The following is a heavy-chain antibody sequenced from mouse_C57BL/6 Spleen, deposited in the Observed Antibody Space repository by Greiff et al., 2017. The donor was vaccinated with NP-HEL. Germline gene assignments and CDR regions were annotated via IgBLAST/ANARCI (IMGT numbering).Heavy chain of an antibody. Sequence: VQLQQSGTVLARPGASVKMSCKTSGYTFTSYWMNWVKQRPGQGLEWIGAIYPGNSDTSYNQKFKGKAKLTAVTSASTAYMELSSLTNEDSAVYYCTPLTTVVATRNFDYWGQGTTLTVSS. D-gene: IGHD1-1*01. V-gene: IGHV1-5*01. CDR1: GYTFTSYW. CDR2: IYPGNSDT. CDR3: TPLTTVVATRNFDY. J-gene: IGHJ2*01.